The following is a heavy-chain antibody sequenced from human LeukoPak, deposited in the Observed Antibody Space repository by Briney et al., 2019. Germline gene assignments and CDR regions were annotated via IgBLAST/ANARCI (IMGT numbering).Heavy chain of an antibody. CDR2: IYYSGST. D-gene: IGHD3-10*01. V-gene: IGHV4-39*07. Sequence: SETLSLTCTVSGGSISSSSYYWGWIRQPPGKGLEWIGSIYYSGSTYYNPSLKSRVTISVDTSKNQFSLKLSSVTAADTAVYYCARIYGSGSYCFDYWGQGTLVTVSS. CDR1: GGSISSSSYY. J-gene: IGHJ4*02. CDR3: ARIYGSGSYCFDY.